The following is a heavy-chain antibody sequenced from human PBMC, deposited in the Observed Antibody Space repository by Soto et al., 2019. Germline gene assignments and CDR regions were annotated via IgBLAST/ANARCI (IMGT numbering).Heavy chain of an antibody. D-gene: IGHD3-22*01. J-gene: IGHJ6*02. CDR3: ARCGIRYHSIGYYLGLYAMDV. CDR2: IIPMFNTT. V-gene: IGHV1-69*12. Sequence: QVQLVQSGAEVKKPGSSVKVSCKASGGTFSNFAISWVRQAPGQGLEWMGGIIPMFNTTNYGQRFQGRVTITADESTGAAYMDLSSMRSEDSAVYYCARCGIRYHSIGYYLGLYAMDVWGQGTTVAVSS. CDR1: GGTFSNFA.